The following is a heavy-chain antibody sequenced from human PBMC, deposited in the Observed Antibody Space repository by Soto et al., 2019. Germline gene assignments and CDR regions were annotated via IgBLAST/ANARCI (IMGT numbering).Heavy chain of an antibody. Sequence: QVQLVQSGAEVKSAGSSVKVSCKASGDTFNFYSINWVRQAPGLGLEWVGRVNPILSMSNYAQRFQGRVTMTADKSAGTAYMERRSLRSEDTAIYSCAGNYGSGYRAFDSWGQGALVTVSS. V-gene: IGHV1-69*02. D-gene: IGHD3-10*01. CDR1: GDTFNFYS. CDR3: AGNYGSGYRAFDS. CDR2: VNPILSMS. J-gene: IGHJ4*02.